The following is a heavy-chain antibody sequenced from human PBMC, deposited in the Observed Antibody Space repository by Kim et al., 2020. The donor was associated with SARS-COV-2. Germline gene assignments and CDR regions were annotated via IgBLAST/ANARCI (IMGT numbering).Heavy chain of an antibody. D-gene: IGHD6-13*01. J-gene: IGHJ6*02. Sequence: SVKVSCKASGGTFSSYAISWVRQAPGQGLEWMGRIIPILGIANYAQKFQGRVTITADKSTSTAYMELSSLRSEDTAVYYCARAVNLYSSNHYYYYGMDVWGQGTTVTVSS. V-gene: IGHV1-69*04. CDR3: ARAVNLYSSNHYYYYGMDV. CDR2: IIPILGIA. CDR1: GGTFSSYA.